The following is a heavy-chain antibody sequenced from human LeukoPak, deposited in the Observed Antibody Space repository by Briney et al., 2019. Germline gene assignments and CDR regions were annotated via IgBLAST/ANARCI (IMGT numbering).Heavy chain of an antibody. J-gene: IGHJ4*02. Sequence: ASMKVSCTTSGYTFTSYGISWVRQAPGQGLEWMGWISGYNANTNYGQKFQGRVTMTIDTSTTTVYMELRSLRSDDTAVYYCARPRVAGSFDYWGQGTLVTVSS. CDR1: GYTFTSYG. CDR2: ISGYNANT. D-gene: IGHD6-19*01. V-gene: IGHV1-18*01. CDR3: ARPRVAGSFDY.